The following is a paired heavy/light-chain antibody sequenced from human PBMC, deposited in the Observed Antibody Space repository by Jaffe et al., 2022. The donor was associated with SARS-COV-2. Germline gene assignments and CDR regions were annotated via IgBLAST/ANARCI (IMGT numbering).Heavy chain of an antibody. CDR2: ILGGVGST. Sequence: EVQLVESGGGLVQPGGSLRLSCAASGFTFTNYAMAWVRQAPGRGLEWVSAILGGVGSTYYLDSVKGRFTISRDNSKNTLFLQINSLRAEDTAVYYCAKAFGGGSFYDHWGQGILVTVSS. V-gene: IGHV3-23*04. D-gene: IGHD2-15*01. CDR1: GFTFTNYA. J-gene: IGHJ4*02. CDR3: AKAFGGGSFYDH.
Light chain of an antibody. J-gene: IGKJ5*01. CDR2: DAS. Sequence: EIVLTQSPATLSLSPGERATLSCRASQSVSIYLAWYQQKPGQAPRLLIFDASSRATGIPARFSGSGSGTDFTLTISSLEPEDFAVYYCQQRSKWPPAFGQGTRLEIK. CDR1: QSVSIY. V-gene: IGKV3-11*01. CDR3: QQRSKWPPA.